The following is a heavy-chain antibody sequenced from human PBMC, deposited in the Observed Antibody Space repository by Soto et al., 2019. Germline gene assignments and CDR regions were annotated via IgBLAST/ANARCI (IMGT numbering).Heavy chain of an antibody. CDR3: ARSIGGSSYYPPDY. J-gene: IGHJ4*02. CDR1: GFTFSGYG. V-gene: IGHV3-30*03. Sequence: QVQLVETGGGVVQPGGSLRLSCAASGFTFSGYGMHWVRQSSGEGLEWVAILANEGSDQYYAESVKGRFTISRDNSNNTLYLQMDSLRPEDTAVYYCARSIGGSSYYPPDYWGQGTLVTVSS. D-gene: IGHD2-15*01. CDR2: LANEGSDQ.